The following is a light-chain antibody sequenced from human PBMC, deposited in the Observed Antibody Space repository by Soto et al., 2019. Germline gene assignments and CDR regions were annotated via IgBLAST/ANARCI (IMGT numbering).Light chain of an antibody. J-gene: IGKJ5*01. CDR2: YAS. CDR3: QQRSNWPLIT. Sequence: EIVLTQSPATLSLSPGERATLSCRASQSVSSYLAWYQQKPGQAPRLLIYYASNRATGITARFSGSGSGTDFTLTISSLEPEDFAVYYCQQRSNWPLITFGQGTRLEIK. CDR1: QSVSSY. V-gene: IGKV3-11*01.